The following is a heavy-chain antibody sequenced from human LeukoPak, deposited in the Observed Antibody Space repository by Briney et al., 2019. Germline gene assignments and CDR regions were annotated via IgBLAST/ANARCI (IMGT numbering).Heavy chain of an antibody. CDR3: ATEIGGGGAFDI. J-gene: IGHJ3*02. V-gene: IGHV3-13*01. CDR2: IGTAGDT. Sequence: GGSLRLSCAASGFTFSSYDMHWVRQATGKGLEWVSAIGTAGDTYYPGSVKGRFTISRENAKNSLYLQMNSLRAGDTAVYYCATEIGGGGAFDIWGQGTMVTVSS. D-gene: IGHD2-15*01. CDR1: GFTFSSYD.